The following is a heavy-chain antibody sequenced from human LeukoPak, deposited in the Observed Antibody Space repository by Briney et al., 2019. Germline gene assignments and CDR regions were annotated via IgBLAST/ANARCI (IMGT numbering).Heavy chain of an antibody. D-gene: IGHD2-21*01. Sequence: GGSLRLSCAASAFTFSSYSMNWVRQAPGKGLEWVSFISTSSSYIHYADSVKGRFTISRDNAKNSLYLQMNSLRAEDTAVYYCARSISNYWGQGTLVTVSS. CDR3: ARSISNY. J-gene: IGHJ4*02. CDR2: ISTSSSYI. CDR1: AFTFSSYS. V-gene: IGHV3-21*01.